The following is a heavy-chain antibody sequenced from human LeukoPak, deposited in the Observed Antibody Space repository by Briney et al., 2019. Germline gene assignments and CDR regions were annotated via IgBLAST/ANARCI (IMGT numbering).Heavy chain of an antibody. Sequence: GGSLRPSCAASGFTFSRYWMSWVRQAPGKGLEWVASIKQDGSERYYVDSVKGRFTISSDNAKNSVYVQMNSLRAEDTAVFYCARSTSWYHKFDYWGQGTLVTVSS. J-gene: IGHJ4*02. CDR1: GFTFSRYW. V-gene: IGHV3-7*04. D-gene: IGHD2-2*01. CDR2: IKQDGSER. CDR3: ARSTSWYHKFDY.